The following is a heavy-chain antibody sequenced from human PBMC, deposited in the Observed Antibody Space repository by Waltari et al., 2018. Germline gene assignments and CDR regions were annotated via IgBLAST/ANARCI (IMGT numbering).Heavy chain of an antibody. D-gene: IGHD3-3*01. CDR2: INAGNGNT. CDR3: ARCGYYDFWSGYSELYFDY. CDR1: GYTFTSYA. V-gene: IGHV1-3*01. J-gene: IGHJ4*02. Sequence: QVQLVQSGAEVKKPGASVKVSCKASGYTFTSYAMHWVRQAPGQRLEWMGWINAGNGNTKYSPKFQGRVTITRDTSASTAYSELSSLRSEDTAVYYCARCGYYDFWSGYSELYFDYWGQGTLVIVSS.